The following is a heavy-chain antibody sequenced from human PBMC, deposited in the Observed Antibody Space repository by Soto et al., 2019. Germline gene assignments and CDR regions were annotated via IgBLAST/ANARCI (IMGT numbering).Heavy chain of an antibody. V-gene: IGHV4-34*01. CDR1: GGSFSGYY. J-gene: IGHJ4*02. D-gene: IGHD3-3*01. CDR2: INHSGST. Sequence: QVHLQQWGARVLKPSETLSLTCAVDGGSFSGYYWSWIRQPPGKGLEWIGEINHSGSTNYNPSLKSRITISLDMSKNQFSLKLSSVTAADAAVYYCASSLRFLERFFDYWGQGTLVNVSS. CDR3: ASSLRFLERFFDY.